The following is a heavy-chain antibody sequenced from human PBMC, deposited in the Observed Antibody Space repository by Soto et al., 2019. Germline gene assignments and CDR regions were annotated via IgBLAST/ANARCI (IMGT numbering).Heavy chain of an antibody. Sequence: SETLSLTCIVSGGPMRSYYWSWIRQPPGKGLEWIGYIYSRGTTTYNPSLESRVNISIDASKNQFSLTLSSVTAADTAVYYCARTRTGSLDSWGQGTLVTVSS. J-gene: IGHJ5*01. V-gene: IGHV4-4*09. CDR1: GGPMRSYY. CDR3: ARTRTGSLDS. CDR2: IYSRGTT. D-gene: IGHD2-8*02.